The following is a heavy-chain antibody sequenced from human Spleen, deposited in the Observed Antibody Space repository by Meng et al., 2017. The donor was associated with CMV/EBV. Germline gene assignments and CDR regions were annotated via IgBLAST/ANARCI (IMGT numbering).Heavy chain of an antibody. J-gene: IGHJ4*02. CDR2: INSDESST. CDR1: GFTFSKHW. V-gene: IGHV3-74*01. CDR3: VRGVGEFLGWEMGY. Sequence: EVQLVESGGGVVQSGGSRRLSCAASGFTFSKHWLHWVRQAPGKGLVWVARINSDESSTSYADSVKGRFTISRDNSKNTLYLQMNSLRAEDTAVYYCVRGVGEFLGWEMGYWGQGTLVTVSS. D-gene: IGHD1-26*01.